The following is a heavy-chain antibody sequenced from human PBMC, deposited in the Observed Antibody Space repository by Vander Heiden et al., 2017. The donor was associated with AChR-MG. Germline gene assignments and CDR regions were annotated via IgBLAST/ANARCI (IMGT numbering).Heavy chain of an antibody. CDR2: INHSGST. V-gene: IGHV4-34*01. J-gene: IGHJ6*02. CDR3: ARGRGVYYYGMDV. Sequence: QVQLQQWGAGLLKPSETLSLTCAVYGGSFSGYYWSWIRQPPGKGLEWIGEINHSGSTNYNPALKSRVTISVDTSKNQFSLKLRSVTAADTAVYYCARGRGVYYYGMDVWGQGTTVTVSS. CDR1: GGSFSGYY.